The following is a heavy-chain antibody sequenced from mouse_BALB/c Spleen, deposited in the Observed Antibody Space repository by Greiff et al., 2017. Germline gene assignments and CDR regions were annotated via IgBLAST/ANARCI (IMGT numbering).Heavy chain of an antibody. CDR2: ISYSGST. CDR3: ARSTATLMDY. D-gene: IGHD1-2*01. V-gene: IGHV3-2*02. J-gene: IGHJ4*01. Sequence: EVKLVESGPGLVKPSQSLSLTCTVTGYSITSDYAWNWIRQFPGNKLEWMGYISYSGSTSYNPSLKSRISITRDTSKNQFFLQLNSVTTEDTATYYCARSTATLMDYWGQGTSVTVSS. CDR1: GYSITSDYA.